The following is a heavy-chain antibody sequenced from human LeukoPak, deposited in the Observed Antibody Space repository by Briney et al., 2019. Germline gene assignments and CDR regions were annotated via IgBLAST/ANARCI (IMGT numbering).Heavy chain of an antibody. V-gene: IGHV4-39*01. CDR2: IYYSGST. CDR1: GGSISSSSYY. CDR3: YDSSGYYYPFDI. D-gene: IGHD3-22*01. J-gene: IGHJ3*02. Sequence: SETLSLTCTVSGGSISSSSYYWGWIRQPPGKGLEWIGSIYYSGSTYYNPSLKSRVTISVATSKNQFSLKLSSVTAADTAVYYCYDSSGYYYPFDIWGQGTMVTVSS.